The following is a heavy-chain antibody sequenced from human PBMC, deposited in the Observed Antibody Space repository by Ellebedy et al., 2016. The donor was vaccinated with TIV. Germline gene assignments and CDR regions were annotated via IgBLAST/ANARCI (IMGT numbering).Heavy chain of an antibody. V-gene: IGHV3-21*01. CDR1: GFTFSSYS. J-gene: IGHJ4*02. D-gene: IGHD1-20*01. CDR3: ARGNWNPPDY. CDR2: ISSSSSYI. Sequence: GESLKISCAASGFTFSSYSMNWVRQAPGKGLEWVSSISSSSSYIYYADSVKGRFTISRDNAKNSLYLQMNSLRAEDTAVYYCARGNWNPPDYWGQGTLVTVSS.